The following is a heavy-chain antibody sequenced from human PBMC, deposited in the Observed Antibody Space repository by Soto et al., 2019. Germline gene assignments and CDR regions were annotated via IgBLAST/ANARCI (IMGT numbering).Heavy chain of an antibody. V-gene: IGHV3-30-3*01. CDR1: GFTFSSYA. J-gene: IGHJ6*02. Sequence: GGSLRLSCAASGFTFSSYAMHWVRQAPGKGLEWVAVISYDGSNKYYADSVKGRFTISRDNSKNTLYLQMNSLRAEDTAVYYCARNKCGGDCYPPAYYYYYGMDVWGQGTTVTVS. CDR2: ISYDGSNK. CDR3: ARNKCGGDCYPPAYYYYYGMDV. D-gene: IGHD2-21*02.